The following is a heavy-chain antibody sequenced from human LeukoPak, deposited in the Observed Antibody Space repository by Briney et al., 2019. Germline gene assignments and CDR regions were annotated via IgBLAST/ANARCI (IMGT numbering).Heavy chain of an antibody. D-gene: IGHD2-2*01. Sequence: GESLKISCKGSGYSFTSYWIGWVRQMPGKGLEWMGIIYPGDSDTRYSPSFQGQVTISADKSISTAYLQWSSLKASDTAMYYCASHRCTSCPHYYHMDVWGKGTTVTVSS. V-gene: IGHV5-51*01. CDR1: GYSFTSYW. J-gene: IGHJ6*03. CDR3: ASHRCTSCPHYYHMDV. CDR2: IYPGDSDT.